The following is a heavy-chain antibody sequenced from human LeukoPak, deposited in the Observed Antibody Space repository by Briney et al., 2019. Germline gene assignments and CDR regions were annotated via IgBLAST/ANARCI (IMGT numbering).Heavy chain of an antibody. J-gene: IGHJ4*02. V-gene: IGHV1-2*02. D-gene: IGHD5-18*01. CDR3: ARVVRGYSYGFDY. CDR1: GYTFTGYY. CDR2: INPNSGGS. Sequence: GASVKVSCKASGYTFTGYYMHWVRQAPGQGLEWMGWINPNSGGSNYAQKFQGRVTMTRDTSISTAYMELSRLRSDDTAVYYCARVVRGYSYGFDYWGQGTLVTVSS.